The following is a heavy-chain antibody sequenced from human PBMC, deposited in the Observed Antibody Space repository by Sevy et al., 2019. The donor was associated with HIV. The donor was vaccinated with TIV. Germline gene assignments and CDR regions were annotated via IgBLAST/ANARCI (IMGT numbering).Heavy chain of an antibody. V-gene: IGHV3-30*04. CDR3: VREGRNYEYVWGTYHSGF. Sequence: GGSLRLSCAASGFTFSSYAMHWVRQAPGKGLEWMAVISYDGSDKYYADSVKGRFTISRDNTKNTLFLQLNSLRPEDTAVYYCVREGRNYEYVWGTYHSGFRAQGTLVTVSS. D-gene: IGHD3-16*02. J-gene: IGHJ4*02. CDR1: GFTFSSYA. CDR2: ISYDGSDK.